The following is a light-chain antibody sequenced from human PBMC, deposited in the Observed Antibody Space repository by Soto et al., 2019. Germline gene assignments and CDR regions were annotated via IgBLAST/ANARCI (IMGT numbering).Light chain of an antibody. CDR2: EGS. CDR3: CSYADSSTYV. V-gene: IGLV2-23*01. J-gene: IGLJ1*01. Sequence: QSALTQPASVSGSPGQSITISCTGTSSDVGSYNLVSWYQQHPGKAPKLMIYEGSKRPSGVSNRFSGSKSGNTASLTISGLQAEDEADYYCCSYADSSTYVFGTGTKLPS. CDR1: SSDVGSYNL.